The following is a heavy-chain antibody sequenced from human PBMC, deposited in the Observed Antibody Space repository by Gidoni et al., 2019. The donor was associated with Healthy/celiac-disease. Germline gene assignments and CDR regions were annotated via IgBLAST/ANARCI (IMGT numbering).Heavy chain of an antibody. D-gene: IGHD3-22*01. V-gene: IGHV2-5*02. CDR3: AHRPGDDYYDSSGYYFDY. CDR2: IYWDDDK. J-gene: IGHJ4*02. Sequence: QITLKESGPTLVKPTQTLTLTCTFSGFSLSTSGVGVGWIRQPPGKALEWLALIYWDDDKRYSPSLKSRLTITKDTSKNQVVLTMTNMDPVDTATYYCAHRPGDDYYDSSGYYFDYWGQGTLVTVSS. CDR1: GFSLSTSGVG.